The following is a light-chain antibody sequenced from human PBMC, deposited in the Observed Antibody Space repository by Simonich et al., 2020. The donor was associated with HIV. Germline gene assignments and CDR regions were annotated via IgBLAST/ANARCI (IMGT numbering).Light chain of an antibody. Sequence: EIVMTQSPVTLSVSPGERPTLSCRASQSVSSNLAWYEKKPDQAPRLLIYGASTRATGIPARFSGSGSGTEFTLTISSMQSEDFAVDYCQQYNNWPPLTFGGGTKVEIK. CDR3: QQYNNWPPLT. CDR2: GAS. J-gene: IGKJ4*01. V-gene: IGKV3-15*01. CDR1: QSVSSN.